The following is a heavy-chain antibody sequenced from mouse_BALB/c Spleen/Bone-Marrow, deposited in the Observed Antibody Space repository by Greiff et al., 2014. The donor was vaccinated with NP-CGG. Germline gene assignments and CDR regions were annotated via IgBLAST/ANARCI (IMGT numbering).Heavy chain of an antibody. Sequence: EVQLQQSGAELVKPGASVKLSCTASGFNIKDTYMHWVKQRPEQGLEWIGRIGPANGNTKYDPKFQGKATITADTSSNTAYLQLSSLTSEDTAVYYCAIYYYGSSGFAYWGQGTLVTGAA. V-gene: IGHV14-3*02. CDR2: IGPANGNT. J-gene: IGHJ3*01. D-gene: IGHD1-1*01. CDR1: GFNIKDTY. CDR3: AIYYYGSSGFAY.